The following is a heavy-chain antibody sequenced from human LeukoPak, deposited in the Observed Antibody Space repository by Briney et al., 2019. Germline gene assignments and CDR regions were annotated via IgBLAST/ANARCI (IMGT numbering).Heavy chain of an antibody. CDR1: GFTFSTYW. J-gene: IGHJ3*01. CDR2: TKYDGIEK. Sequence: GGSLRLSCAASGFTFSTYWMAWVRQFPGKRLEWVANTKYDGIEKYHVDSVKGRFTISRDNAKNSLYLQMNSLRSEDTAVYYCARGTVVVPQGDAFDLWGQGTMVTVSS. CDR3: ARGTVVVPQGDAFDL. D-gene: IGHD2-2*01. V-gene: IGHV3-7*04.